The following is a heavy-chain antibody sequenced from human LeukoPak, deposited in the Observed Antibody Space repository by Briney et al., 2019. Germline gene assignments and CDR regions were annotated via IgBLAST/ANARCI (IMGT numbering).Heavy chain of an antibody. CDR2: IIPIFGTA. V-gene: IGHV1-69*06. D-gene: IGHD6-13*01. CDR1: GGTFSSYA. Sequence: SVKVSCKASGGTFSSYAISWVRQAPGQGLEWMGGIIPIFGTANYAQKFQGRVTITADKSTSTAHMELSSLRSEGTAVYYCASIAAAGTLWFDPWGQGTLVTVSS. CDR3: ASIAAAGTLWFDP. J-gene: IGHJ5*02.